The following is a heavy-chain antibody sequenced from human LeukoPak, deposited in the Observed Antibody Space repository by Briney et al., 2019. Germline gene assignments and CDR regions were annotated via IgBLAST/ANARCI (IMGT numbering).Heavy chain of an antibody. D-gene: IGHD6-19*01. Sequence: TPSETLSLTCTVSGVSISSGDYYWPWIRQPPGNGLEYIGYIYYSGGTYYNPSLKIRLTISIDTSKNHFSLKLSSVTAADTAVYYCARDHGSGSPIDYWGQGTLVTVSS. J-gene: IGHJ4*02. V-gene: IGHV4-30-4*01. CDR2: IYYSGGT. CDR3: ARDHGSGSPIDY. CDR1: GVSISSGDYY.